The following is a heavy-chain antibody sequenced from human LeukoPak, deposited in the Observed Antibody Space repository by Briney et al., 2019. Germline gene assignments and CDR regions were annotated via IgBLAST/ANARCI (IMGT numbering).Heavy chain of an antibody. CDR3: AKDLRRITMVRGVIITYYGMDV. Sequence: AGGSLRLSFAASGFTFGSYAISWVRQAPGKGLKWVSAIIGSGGSTYYADSVKGRFTISRDNSKNTLYLQMNSLRAEDTAVYYCAKDLRRITMVRGVIITYYGMDVWGQGTTVTVSS. J-gene: IGHJ6*02. V-gene: IGHV3-23*01. CDR2: IIGSGGST. D-gene: IGHD3-10*01. CDR1: GFTFGSYA.